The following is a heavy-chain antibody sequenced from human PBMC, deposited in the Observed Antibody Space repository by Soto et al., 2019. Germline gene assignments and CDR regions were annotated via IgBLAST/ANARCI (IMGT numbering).Heavy chain of an antibody. CDR1: GGSISSKSYS. CDR3: AKLAGYCSGNSCHGDYAMDV. V-gene: IGHV4-39*01. Sequence: SETLSLTCSVSGGSISSKSYSWGWIRQPPGKGLEWIGTFYYSENTYYNKSLKNRVNISVDTSKNQYTLKQSSVTAADTALYYCAKLAGYCSGNSCHGDYAMDVWGQGTTVT. J-gene: IGHJ6*02. CDR2: FYYSENT. D-gene: IGHD2-2*01.